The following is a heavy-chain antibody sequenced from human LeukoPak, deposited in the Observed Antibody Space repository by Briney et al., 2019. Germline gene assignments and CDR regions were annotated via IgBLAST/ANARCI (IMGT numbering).Heavy chain of an antibody. D-gene: IGHD3/OR15-3a*01. CDR3: ATPLGTGPYYFDY. J-gene: IGHJ4*02. CDR1: GYTLTELS. CDR2: FDPEDGET. V-gene: IGHV1-24*01. Sequence: ASVKVSCRVSGYTLTELSMHWVRQAPGKGLEWMGGFDPEDGETIYAQKFQGRVTMTEDTSTDTAYMELSSLRSEGTAVYYCATPLGTGPYYFDYWGQGTLVTVSS.